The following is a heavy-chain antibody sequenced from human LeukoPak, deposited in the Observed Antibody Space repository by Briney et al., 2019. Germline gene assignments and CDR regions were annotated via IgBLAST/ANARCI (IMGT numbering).Heavy chain of an antibody. D-gene: IGHD3-10*01. CDR2: TRNKANSYTT. CDR1: VFTFSDHY. Sequence: GGSLRLSCAASVFTFSDHYMDWVRQAPGKGVEWVGRTRNKANSYTTEYAASVKGRFTISRDDSKNSLYLQMNSLKTEDTAVYYCARDIWFGEGFDYWGQGTLVTVSS. CDR3: ARDIWFGEGFDY. J-gene: IGHJ4*02. V-gene: IGHV3-72*01.